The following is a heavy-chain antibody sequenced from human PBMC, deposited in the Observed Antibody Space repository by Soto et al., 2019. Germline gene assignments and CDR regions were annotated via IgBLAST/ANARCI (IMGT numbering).Heavy chain of an antibody. CDR1: GGSISSSNW. J-gene: IGHJ5*02. D-gene: IGHD3-10*01. CDR3: ARDYYYGSGSRVGWFDP. CDR2: IYHSGST. V-gene: IGHV4-4*02. Sequence: QVQLQESGPGLVKPSGTLSLTCAVSGGSISSSNWWSWVRQPPGKGLEWIGEIYHSGSTNYNPSLKSRVTISVDKTKSQFPLELSSVIAADTAVYYCARDYYYGSGSRVGWFDPWGQGTLVTVSS.